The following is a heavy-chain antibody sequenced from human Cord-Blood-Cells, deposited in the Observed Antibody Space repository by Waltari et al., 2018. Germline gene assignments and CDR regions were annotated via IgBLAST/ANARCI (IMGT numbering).Heavy chain of an antibody. D-gene: IGHD7-27*01. CDR3: ARRPGPTGLFDY. CDR2: INHSGST. J-gene: IGHJ4*02. V-gene: IGHV4-34*01. Sequence: QVQLQQWGAGLLKPSETMSLTCAVYGGSFSGYYWSWIRQPPGKGLEWIGEINHSGSTNYNPSLKSRVTISVDTSKNQFSLKLSSVTAADTAVYYCARRPGPTGLFDYWGQGTLVTVSS. CDR1: GGSFSGYY.